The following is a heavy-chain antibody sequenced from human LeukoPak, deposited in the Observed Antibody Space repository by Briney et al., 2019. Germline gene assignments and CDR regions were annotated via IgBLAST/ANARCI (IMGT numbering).Heavy chain of an antibody. CDR1: GFTFSSYE. CDR2: ISSSGSTI. Sequence: GGSLRLSCAASGFTFSSYEMNWVRQAPRKGLEWVSYISSSGSTIYYADSVKGRFTISRDNAKNSLYLQMNSLRAEDTAVYYCAGADLRFGELGYWGQGTLVTVSS. V-gene: IGHV3-48*03. CDR3: AGADLRFGELGY. J-gene: IGHJ4*02. D-gene: IGHD3-10*01.